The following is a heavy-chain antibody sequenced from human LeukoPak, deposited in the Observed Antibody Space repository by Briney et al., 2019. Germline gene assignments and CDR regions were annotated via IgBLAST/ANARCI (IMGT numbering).Heavy chain of an antibody. V-gene: IGHV1-18*01. Sequence: ASVKVSCKASGYTFTSYGISWVRQAPGQGLEWMGWISAYNGNTNYAQKLQGRVTMTTDTSTSTAYIELRSLRSDDTAVYYCAKGDTAMVLFDYWGQGTLVTVSS. CDR2: ISAYNGNT. D-gene: IGHD5-18*01. CDR1: GYTFTSYG. J-gene: IGHJ4*02. CDR3: AKGDTAMVLFDY.